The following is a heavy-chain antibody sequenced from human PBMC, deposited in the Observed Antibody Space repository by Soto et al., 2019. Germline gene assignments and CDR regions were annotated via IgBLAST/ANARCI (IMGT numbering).Heavy chain of an antibody. CDR3: ARQVDTAQFTDYFDC. D-gene: IGHD5-18*01. V-gene: IGHV4-61*01. CDR2: IYYSGST. CDR1: GGSVGSGSYY. J-gene: IGHJ4*02. Sequence: SETLSLTCIVSGGSVGSGSYYWNWIRQPPGKGLEWIGYIYYSGSTNYNPSLKSRVTMSVDTSKNQFSLKLSSVTAADAAVYYCARQVDTAQFTDYFDCWGQGALVTVSS.